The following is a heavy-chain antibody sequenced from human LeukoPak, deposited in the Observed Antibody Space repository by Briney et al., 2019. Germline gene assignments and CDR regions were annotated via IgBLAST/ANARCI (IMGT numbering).Heavy chain of an antibody. CDR3: ARDLVTVTKGFDI. D-gene: IGHD4-17*01. Sequence: SETLSLTCAVSDASFSSHYWTWIRQPPGKGMGWIGYISYIGSTNYNPSLKSRVTISIDTSRNQFSLRLSSVTAADTAVYYCARDLVTVTKGFDIWGQGTMVSVSS. CDR2: ISYIGST. V-gene: IGHV4-59*11. J-gene: IGHJ3*02. CDR1: DASFSSHY.